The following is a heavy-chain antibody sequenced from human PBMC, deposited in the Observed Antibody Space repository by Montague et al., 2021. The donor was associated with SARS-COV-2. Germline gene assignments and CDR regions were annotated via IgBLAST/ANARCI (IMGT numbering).Heavy chain of an antibody. CDR3: ARRVTFVGVVVALDY. J-gene: IGHJ4*02. Sequence: SETLSLTCTVSGASISSSENSWGWIRQSPGKGLEWFGSIFYSGTTYFNPSLRSRIAISVDTSKNQLSLKLTSVTAADTAVYYCARRVTFVGVVVALDYWGQGHLVSVSS. V-gene: IGHV4-39*01. CDR2: IFYSGTT. D-gene: IGHD2-21*01. CDR1: GASISSSENS.